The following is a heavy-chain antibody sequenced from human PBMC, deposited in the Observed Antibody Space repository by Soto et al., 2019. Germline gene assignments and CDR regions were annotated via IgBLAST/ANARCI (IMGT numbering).Heavy chain of an antibody. V-gene: IGHV5-51*01. CDR1: GYTFTNYW. Sequence: GESLKISCKGSGYTFTNYWIGGVRQMPGKGPELMGIIYPGDSDTKYNPSFQGQVTISADKSITTTYLQWSSLKASDTAIYYCAVSLFYYGMDVWGQGTTVTVSS. CDR2: IYPGDSDT. CDR3: AVSLFYYGMDV. J-gene: IGHJ6*02.